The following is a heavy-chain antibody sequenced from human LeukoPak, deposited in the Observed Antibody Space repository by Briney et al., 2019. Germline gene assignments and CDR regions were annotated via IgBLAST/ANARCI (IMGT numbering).Heavy chain of an antibody. V-gene: IGHV3-48*03. Sequence: PGGSLRLSCAASGFTFSSYEMNWVRQAPGKGLQCVSYISSSGSSIYYADCVKGRFTISRDNAKNSLYLQMNSLRAEDTAVYYCARAGSAVPCFDYWGQGTLVTVSS. J-gene: IGHJ4*02. CDR1: GFTFSSYE. D-gene: IGHD6-19*01. CDR2: ISSSGSSI. CDR3: ARAGSAVPCFDY.